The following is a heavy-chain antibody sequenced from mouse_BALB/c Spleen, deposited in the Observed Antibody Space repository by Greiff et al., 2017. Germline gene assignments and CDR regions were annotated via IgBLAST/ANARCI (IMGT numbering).Heavy chain of an antibody. CDR3: ARGTCGFAY. CDR1: GFNIKDTY. V-gene: IGHV14-3*02. CDR2: IDPANGNT. J-gene: IGHJ3*01. D-gene: IGHD3-3*01. Sequence: EVQLHQSGAELVKPGASVKLSCTASGFNIKDTYMHWVKQRPEQGLEWIGRIDPANGNTKYDPKFQGKATIAADTTSNTAYLQLSSLTSEDTAVYYCARGTCGFAYWGQGTLVTVSA.